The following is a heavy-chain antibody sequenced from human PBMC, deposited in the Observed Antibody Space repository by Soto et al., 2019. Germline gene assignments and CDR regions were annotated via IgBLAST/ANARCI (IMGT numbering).Heavy chain of an antibody. Sequence: GGSLRLSCAASGFTFSSYGMHWVRQAPGKGLEWVSAISGSGGSTYYADSVKGRFTISRDNSKNTLYLQMNSLRVEDTAVYYCAKERVVSYSNSWPPFDSWGQGTLVTVSS. CDR1: GFTFSSYG. J-gene: IGHJ4*02. CDR3: AKERVVSYSNSWPPFDS. CDR2: ISGSGGST. V-gene: IGHV3-23*01. D-gene: IGHD6-13*01.